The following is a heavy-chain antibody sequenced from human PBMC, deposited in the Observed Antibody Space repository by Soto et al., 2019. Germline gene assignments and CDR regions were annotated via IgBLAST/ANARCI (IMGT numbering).Heavy chain of an antibody. V-gene: IGHV3-30*18. CDR1: GFTFSSYG. J-gene: IGHJ6*02. D-gene: IGHD3-3*01. CDR3: AKDPTIFGVNYGMDV. Sequence: PGGSLRLSCAASGFTFSSYGMHWVRQAPGKGLEWVAVISYDGSNKYYADSVKGRFTISRDNSKNTLYLQMNSLRAEDTAVYYCAKDPTIFGVNYGMDVWGQGTTVTVSS. CDR2: ISYDGSNK.